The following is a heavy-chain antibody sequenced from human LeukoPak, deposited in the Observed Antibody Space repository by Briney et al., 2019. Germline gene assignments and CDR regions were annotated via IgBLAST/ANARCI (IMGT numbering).Heavy chain of an antibody. CDR2: IRSKAYGGTT. Sequence: SLRLSCTASGFTFGDYAMSWVRQAPGKGLEGVSFIRSKAYGGTTEYAASVKGRFTISRDDSESIAYLQMNSLKTEDTAVYYCTRDLSNYAGAFDYWGQGTLVTVSS. D-gene: IGHD4-11*01. V-gene: IGHV3-49*04. J-gene: IGHJ4*02. CDR1: GFTFGDYA. CDR3: TRDLSNYAGAFDY.